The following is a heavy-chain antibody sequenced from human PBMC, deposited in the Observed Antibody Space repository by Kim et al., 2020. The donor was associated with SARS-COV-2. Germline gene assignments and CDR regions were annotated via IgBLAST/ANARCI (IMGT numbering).Heavy chain of an antibody. D-gene: IGHD6-6*01. V-gene: IGHV3-23*01. CDR2: IGTTTGST. Sequence: GGSLRLSCAASGFTFSNYAMSWVRQAPGKGLEWVSSIGTTTGSTYYADSVKGRFSISRDNSRNTLYLQMNSLRAEDTAVYYCAPRGVAARWGQGTLVTVSS. J-gene: IGHJ4*02. CDR3: APRGVAAR. CDR1: GFTFSNYA.